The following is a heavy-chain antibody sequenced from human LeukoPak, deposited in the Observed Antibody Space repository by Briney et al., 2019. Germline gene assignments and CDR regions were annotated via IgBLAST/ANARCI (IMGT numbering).Heavy chain of an antibody. Sequence: ASVKVSCKPSGGTLGSYAISWVRQAPGQGLEWVGGIIPLFGAPLYAQKFQGRVTITADERTSTVYMDLSSLRSDDTAVYYCARDEEKAAGSLWGQGTPVIVSS. D-gene: IGHD6-13*01. CDR1: GGTLGSYA. CDR3: ARDEEKAAGSL. J-gene: IGHJ4*02. CDR2: IIPLFGAP. V-gene: IGHV1-69*13.